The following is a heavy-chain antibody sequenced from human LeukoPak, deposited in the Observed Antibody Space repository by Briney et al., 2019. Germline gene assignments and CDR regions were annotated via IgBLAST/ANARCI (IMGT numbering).Heavy chain of an antibody. CDR2: ISWNSGNT. J-gene: IGHJ3*02. CDR1: GFTFDDYA. V-gene: IGHV3-9*01. Sequence: GGSLRLSCAASGFTFDDYAMHWVRQAPGKGLEWVSGISWNSGNTGYADSVKGRFTISGDNANNSLYLQMNSLRPEDTALYYCAKGMIVMAFDIWGPGTMVTVSS. CDR3: AKGMIVMAFDI. D-gene: IGHD3-22*01.